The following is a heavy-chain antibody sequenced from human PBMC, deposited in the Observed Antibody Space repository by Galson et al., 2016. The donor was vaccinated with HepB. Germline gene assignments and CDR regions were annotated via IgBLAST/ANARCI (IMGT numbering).Heavy chain of an antibody. V-gene: IGHV3-21*01. D-gene: IGHD6-13*01. CDR1: GFTFSYYS. J-gene: IGHJ6*03. CDR3: ARDLIAAAGRTFYYYYYMDV. Sequence: SLRLSCAASGFTFSYYSMNWVRQAPGKGLEWVSSISSSSSDIYYADSAKGRFTISRDNAKNSLYLQMNSLRAEDTAVYDCARDLIAAAGRTFYYYYYMDVWGKGTTVTVSS. CDR2: ISSSSSDI.